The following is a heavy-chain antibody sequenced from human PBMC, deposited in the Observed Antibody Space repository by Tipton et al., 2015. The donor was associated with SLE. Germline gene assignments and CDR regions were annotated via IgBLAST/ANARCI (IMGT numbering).Heavy chain of an antibody. Sequence: TLSFTFSVSGGSISGTNYYWDWIPQPPGKGPGWIWRITNNGNTYYLPSLPTRVTLSLERSKNQFYLKVTSGMAAETAVDYCARRPATYMVQGGEYYFDSWGQGTLVTVSS. D-gene: IGHD2/OR15-2a*01. V-gene: IGHV4-39*07. J-gene: IGHJ4*01. CDR3: ARRPATYMVQGGEYYFDS. CDR1: GGSISGTNYY. CDR2: ITNNGNT.